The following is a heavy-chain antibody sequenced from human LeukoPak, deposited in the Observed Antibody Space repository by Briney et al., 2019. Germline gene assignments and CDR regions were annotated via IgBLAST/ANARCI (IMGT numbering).Heavy chain of an antibody. CDR3: ARVRIAVAGTYFYYMDV. Sequence: SETLSLICTVSGGSISSYCWSWIRQPAGKGLEWIGRICASGSTNYHPSLKSRVTMSVDTSKNQFSLRLSSVTAADTAVYYCARVRIAVAGTYFYYMDVWGKGTTVTVSS. D-gene: IGHD6-19*01. CDR1: GGSISSYC. V-gene: IGHV4-4*07. J-gene: IGHJ6*03. CDR2: ICASGST.